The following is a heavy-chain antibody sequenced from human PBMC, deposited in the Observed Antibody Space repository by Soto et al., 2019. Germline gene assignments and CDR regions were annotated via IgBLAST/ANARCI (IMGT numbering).Heavy chain of an antibody. CDR2: IDYSGST. CDR3: ARVGPYGRNCFDP. CDR1: GGSINSGGYY. Sequence: SETLSLTCTVSGGSINSGGYYWSWIRQHPGKGLEWIGYIDYSGSTYYNPSLKSGVTMSLDTSQGQFSLKLSSVTAADTAVYYCARVGPYGRNCFDPWGQGTLVTVSS. D-gene: IGHD1-26*01. J-gene: IGHJ5*02. V-gene: IGHV4-31*03.